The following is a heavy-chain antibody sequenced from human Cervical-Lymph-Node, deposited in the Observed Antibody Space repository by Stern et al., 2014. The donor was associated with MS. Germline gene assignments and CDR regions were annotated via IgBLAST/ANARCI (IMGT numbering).Heavy chain of an antibody. J-gene: IGHJ6*02. CDR2: ITPILDTP. D-gene: IGHD4-17*01. V-gene: IGHV1-69*01. CDR1: GGTFSGQA. Sequence: VQLVESGAEVKRLGSSVKVSCKASGGTFSGQAFNWVRQDPGQGLEWVGDITPILDTPNYAQKFQERVAMTADAATITFYMELGSLRSDDSAVYYCATPSTVTVGMMDVWGQGTTVIVSS. CDR3: ATPSTVTVGMMDV.